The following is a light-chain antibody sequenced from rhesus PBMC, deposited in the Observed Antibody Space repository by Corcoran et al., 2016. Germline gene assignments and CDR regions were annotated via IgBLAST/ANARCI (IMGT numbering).Light chain of an antibody. CDR2: LGS. CDR1: QSLLHSDGYTY. CDR3: MQGTQLPLT. V-gene: IGKV2-78*01. J-gene: IGKJ4*01. Sequence: DIVMTQTPLSLPVTPGEPASISCRSSQSLLHSDGYTYLDWYLPKPGRSPQLLVYLGSVRASGFPDRFSGSGSGTDLTRKMSRGEAEDVGIYYCMQGTQLPLTFGGGTKVELK.